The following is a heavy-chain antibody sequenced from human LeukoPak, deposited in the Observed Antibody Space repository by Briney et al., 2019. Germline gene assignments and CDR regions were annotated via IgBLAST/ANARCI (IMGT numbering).Heavy chain of an antibody. CDR2: IYYSGST. D-gene: IGHD6-13*01. J-gene: IGHJ5*02. CDR1: GGSISSYY. CDR3: ARGRFGAAGTNPGFDP. Sequence: SETLSLTCTVSGGSISSYYWSWIRQPPGKGLEWIGYIYYSGSTNYNPSLKSRVTISVDTSKNQFSLKLSSVTAADTAVYYCARGRFGAAGTNPGFDPWGQGTLVTVSS. V-gene: IGHV4-59*01.